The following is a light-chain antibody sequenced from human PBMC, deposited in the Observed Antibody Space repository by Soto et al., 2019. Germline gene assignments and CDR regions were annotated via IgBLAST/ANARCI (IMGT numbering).Light chain of an antibody. CDR3: RQATHWPPT. CDR2: RAS. CDR1: ESLVYSDGIAY. V-gene: IGKV2-30*01. Sequence: DVVMTQSPLSLPVTVGQPASISCRSSESLVYSDGIAYLNWFHQRLVQSPKRLIYRASKRDSVVPDRFSVSESGTDFTLKISRVEAEDVGAYYCRQATHWPPTFGPGTKVEIK. J-gene: IGKJ1*01.